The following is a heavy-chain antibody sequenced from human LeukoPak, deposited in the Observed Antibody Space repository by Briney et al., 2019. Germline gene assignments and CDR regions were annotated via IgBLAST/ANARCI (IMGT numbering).Heavy chain of an antibody. J-gene: IGHJ4*02. Sequence: GGSLRLSCTASGFTFSSYAMSWVRQAPGKGLEWVSAITDSGGSTSYADSVRGRFTISRDNSKNTLYLQMNSLRAENTAVYYCAKDTSARRGSLNGWGQGTLVTVSS. CDR1: GFTFSSYA. V-gene: IGHV3-23*01. D-gene: IGHD3-16*02. CDR3: AKDTSARRGSLNG. CDR2: ITDSGGST.